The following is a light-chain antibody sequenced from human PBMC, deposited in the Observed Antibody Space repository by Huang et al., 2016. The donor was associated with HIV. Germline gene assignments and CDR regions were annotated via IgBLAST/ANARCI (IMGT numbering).Light chain of an antibody. Sequence: DIQMTQSPSAMSASVGDRVTITCRASQGIGNHVAWFQQKPGKVPKRLIYGASSLQSGVPSRFSGSGSGTEFTLTISSLQPEDFATYYCLQHNSYPLTFGGGTKVEIK. V-gene: IGKV1-17*03. J-gene: IGKJ4*01. CDR3: LQHNSYPLT. CDR2: GAS. CDR1: QGIGNH.